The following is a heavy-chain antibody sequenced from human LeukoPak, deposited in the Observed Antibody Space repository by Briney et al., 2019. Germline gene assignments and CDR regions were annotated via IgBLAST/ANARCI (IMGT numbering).Heavy chain of an antibody. CDR2: IIPIFGTA. Sequence: ASVKVSCKASGGTFSSYAISWVRQAPGQGLEWMGRIIPIFGTANYAQKFQGRVTITTDESTSTAYMELSSLRSEDTAVYYCATHQATMVRGVMYYYYYMDVWGKGTTVTVSS. CDR1: GGTFSSYA. V-gene: IGHV1-69*05. J-gene: IGHJ6*03. CDR3: ATHQATMVRGVMYYYYYMDV. D-gene: IGHD3-10*01.